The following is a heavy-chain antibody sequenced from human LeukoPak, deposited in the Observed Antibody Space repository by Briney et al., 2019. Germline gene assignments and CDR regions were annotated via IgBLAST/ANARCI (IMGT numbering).Heavy chain of an antibody. D-gene: IGHD3-16*02. CDR1: GDSVSSNSAA. J-gene: IGHJ4*02. CDR2: TYYRSKWYN. Sequence: SQTLSLTCPISGDSVSSNSAAWNWIRQSPSRGLEWLGRTYYRSKWYNDYAVSVKSRITINPDTSKNQFSLQLNSVTPEDTAVYYCARDSYDYVWGSYRPRDYWGQGTLVTVSS. CDR3: ARDSYDYVWGSYRPRDY. V-gene: IGHV6-1*01.